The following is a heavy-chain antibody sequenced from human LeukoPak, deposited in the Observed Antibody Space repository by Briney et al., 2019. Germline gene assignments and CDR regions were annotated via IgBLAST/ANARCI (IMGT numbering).Heavy chain of an antibody. CDR2: INHSGST. CDR3: ASFTSIVAAVDFDY. J-gene: IGHJ4*02. CDR1: GGSFSGYC. Sequence: SETLSLTSAVYGGSFSGYCWSWIRQPPGKGLEWIGEINHSGSTNYNPSLKSRVTISVDTSKNQFSLKLSSVTAADTAVYYCASFTSIVAAVDFDYWGQGTLVTVSS. V-gene: IGHV4-34*01. D-gene: IGHD6-13*01.